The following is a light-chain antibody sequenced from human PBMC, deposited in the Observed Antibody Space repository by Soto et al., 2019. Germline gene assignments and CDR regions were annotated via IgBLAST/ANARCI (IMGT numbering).Light chain of an antibody. Sequence: EIVLTQSPGTLSLSPGERATLSCRASQGVSGNYLAWYQHKPGQTPRLLMYVASNRAPGVPDTFSGSGSGTDFTLTISRLEPQDVAVYYCQQYASFPRTFGPGTRVEIK. CDR3: QQYASFPRT. V-gene: IGKV3-20*01. CDR1: QGVSGNY. J-gene: IGKJ1*01. CDR2: VAS.